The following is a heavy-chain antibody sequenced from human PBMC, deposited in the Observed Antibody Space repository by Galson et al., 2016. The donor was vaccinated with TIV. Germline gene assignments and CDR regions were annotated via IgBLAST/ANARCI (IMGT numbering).Heavy chain of an antibody. J-gene: IGHJ6*03. CDR3: ARGRGSPPYYYYYMEH. V-gene: IGHV7-4-1*02. CDR1: GYTFSDYA. Sequence: GYTFSDYAINWVRQVPGQGLEWMGWINTKTGNPTYAQGFTGRFVFSLDTTVSTAFLQITSLKAEDTAVYYCARGRGSPPYYYYYMEHWGKGTAVTVSS. CDR2: INTKTGNP.